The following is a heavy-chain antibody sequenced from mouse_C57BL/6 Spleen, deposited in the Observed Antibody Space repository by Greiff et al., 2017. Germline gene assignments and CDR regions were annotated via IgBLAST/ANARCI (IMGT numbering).Heavy chain of an antibody. V-gene: IGHV5-17*01. Sequence: VQLKESGGGLVKPGGSLKLSCAASGFTFSDYGMHWVRQAPEKGLEWVAYISSGSSTIYYADTVKGRFTISRVNAKNTLCLQMTSLRSEDTAMYYCARGYYSNYFYYFAYWGQGTTLTVSS. CDR1: GFTFSDYG. CDR2: ISSGSSTI. D-gene: IGHD2-5*01. J-gene: IGHJ2*01. CDR3: ARGYYSNYFYYFAY.